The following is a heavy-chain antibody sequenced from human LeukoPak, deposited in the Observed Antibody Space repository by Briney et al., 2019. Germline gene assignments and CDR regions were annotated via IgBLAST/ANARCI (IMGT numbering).Heavy chain of an antibody. CDR3: AREDFDY. CDR2: INLNSGGT. CDR1: GYTFTGYY. V-gene: IGHV1-2*06. Sequence: ASVKDSCKASGYTFTGYYLNWVRQAPGQGLEWMGRINLNSGGTNYAQNFQGRVTMTRDTSISTAYMELNRLRFDDTAVYYCAREDFDYWGQGTLVTVSS. J-gene: IGHJ4*02.